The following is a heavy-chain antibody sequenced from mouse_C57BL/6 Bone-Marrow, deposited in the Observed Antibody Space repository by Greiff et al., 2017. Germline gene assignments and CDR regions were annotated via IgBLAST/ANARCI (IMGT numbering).Heavy chain of an antibody. CDR2: IRSKSNNYAT. Sequence: EVQVVESGGGLVQPKGSLKLSCAASGFSFNTYAMNWVRQAPGKGLEWVARIRSKSNNYATYYADSVKDRFTISRDDSESMLYLQMNNLKTEDTAMYYCVRRNFWFAYWGQGTLVTVSA. V-gene: IGHV10-1*01. J-gene: IGHJ3*01. CDR3: VRRNFWFAY. CDR1: GFSFNTYA.